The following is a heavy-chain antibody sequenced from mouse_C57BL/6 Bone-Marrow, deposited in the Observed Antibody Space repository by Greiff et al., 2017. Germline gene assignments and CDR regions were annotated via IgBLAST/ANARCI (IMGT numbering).Heavy chain of an antibody. Sequence: QVQLKQSGPGLVQPSQSLSITCTVSGFSLTSYGVHWVRQSPGKGLEWLGVIWRGGSTDYNAAFMSRLGITKDNSKCQVFFKMNSLQADDAAIYYCAKKGKKLLGGAMDYWGQGTSVTVSS. D-gene: IGHD1-1*01. J-gene: IGHJ4*01. V-gene: IGHV2-5*01. CDR2: IWRGGST. CDR3: AKKGKKLLGGAMDY. CDR1: GFSLTSYG.